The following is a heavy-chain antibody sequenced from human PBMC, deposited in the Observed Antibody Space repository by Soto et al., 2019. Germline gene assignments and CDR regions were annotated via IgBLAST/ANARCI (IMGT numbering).Heavy chain of an antibody. J-gene: IGHJ4*02. V-gene: IGHV3-64D*06. CDR1: GFPFSRFA. Sequence: AGSLRLSCSASGFPFSRFAIHWVRQAPGKGLVYVSGISFNGGDTYHADSVKGRFSISRDNSKNTVYLQMSSLRAEDTAVYYCVKDGAVTFSGWFFDYWGQGTPVTGSS. CDR2: ISFNGGDT. D-gene: IGHD4-4*01. CDR3: VKDGAVTFSGWFFDY.